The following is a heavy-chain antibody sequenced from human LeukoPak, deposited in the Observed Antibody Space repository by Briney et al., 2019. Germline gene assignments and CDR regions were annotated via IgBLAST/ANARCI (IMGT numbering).Heavy chain of an antibody. CDR2: INPNSDDT. Sequence: ASVKVSCKASGYIFTGYYMHWVRQAPGQGLEWMGWINPNSDDTNYAQKFQGRVTMTRDTSISTAYMELSRLRSDDTAVYYCASFSVAGDYWGQGTLVTVSS. J-gene: IGHJ4*02. V-gene: IGHV1-2*02. CDR1: GYIFTGYY. D-gene: IGHD6-19*01. CDR3: ASFSVAGDY.